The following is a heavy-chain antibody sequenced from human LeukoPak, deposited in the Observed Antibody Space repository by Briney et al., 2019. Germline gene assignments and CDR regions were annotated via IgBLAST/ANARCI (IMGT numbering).Heavy chain of an antibody. J-gene: IGHJ5*02. V-gene: IGHV4-34*01. CDR3: ARAWNYYGSSRFDP. CDR1: GGSFSGYY. Sequence: SETLSLTCAVCGGSFSGYYWSWIRQPPGKGLEWIGEINHSGSTNYNPSLKSRVTISVDTSKNQFSLKLSSVTAADTAVYYCARAWNYYGSSRFDPWGQGTLVTVSS. D-gene: IGHD3-10*01. CDR2: INHSGST.